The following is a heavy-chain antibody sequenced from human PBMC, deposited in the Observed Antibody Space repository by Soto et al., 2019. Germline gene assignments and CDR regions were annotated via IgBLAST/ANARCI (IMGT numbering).Heavy chain of an antibody. J-gene: IGHJ4*02. Sequence: GGSLRLSCAASGFTFSSYAMSWVRQAPGKGLEWVSAISGSGGSTYYADSVKGRFTISRDNSKNTLYLQMDSLRAEDTAVYYFAKGPFTAMVPNHFDYWGLVTLGSVST. CDR1: GFTFSSYA. CDR3: AKGPFTAMVPNHFDY. CDR2: ISGSGGST. V-gene: IGHV3-23*01. D-gene: IGHD5-18*01.